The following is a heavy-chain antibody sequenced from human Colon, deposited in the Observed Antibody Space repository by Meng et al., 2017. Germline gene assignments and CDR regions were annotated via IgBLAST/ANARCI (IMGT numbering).Heavy chain of an antibody. Sequence: GGSLRLSCAASGFTFSDYYMNWVRQAPGKGLEWVSSMSSSSTIDYPDSVKGRFTTSRDNTKNTVYLLKNSLGVEDTAVYYCTGAPWRERVRYYYYGMDVWGQGTTVTVSS. J-gene: IGHJ6*02. CDR2: MSSSSTI. V-gene: IGHV3-69-1*01. CDR1: GFTFSDYY. CDR3: TGAPWRERVRYYYYGMDV.